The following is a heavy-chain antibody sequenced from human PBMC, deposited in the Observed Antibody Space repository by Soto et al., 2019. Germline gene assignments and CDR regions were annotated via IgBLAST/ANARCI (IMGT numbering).Heavy chain of an antibody. V-gene: IGHV3-30*18. D-gene: IGHD6-19*01. CDR2: ISYDGSNK. CDR3: AKDLGSGWYLNWFDP. J-gene: IGHJ5*02. CDR1: GFTFSSYG. Sequence: QVQLVESGGGVVQPGRSLRLSCAASGFTFSSYGMHWVRQAPGKGLEWVAVISYDGSNKYYADSVKGRFTISRDNSKNTLYLQRNSLRAEDTAVYYCAKDLGSGWYLNWFDPWGQGTLVTVSS.